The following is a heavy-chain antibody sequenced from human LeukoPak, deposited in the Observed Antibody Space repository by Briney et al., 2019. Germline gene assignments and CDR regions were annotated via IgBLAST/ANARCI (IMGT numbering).Heavy chain of an antibody. CDR3: AKDTYYYDSSGYRGLDY. D-gene: IGHD3-22*01. V-gene: IGHV3-23*01. CDR2: ISGNGGST. J-gene: IGHJ4*02. Sequence: GGTLRLSCAASGFTFSNYGMSWVRQAPGKGLEWVSAISGNGGSTYYADSVKGRFTISRDNSNNTLFLQMISLRAEDTAIYYCAKDTYYYDSSGYRGLDYWGQGSLVTVSP. CDR1: GFTFSNYG.